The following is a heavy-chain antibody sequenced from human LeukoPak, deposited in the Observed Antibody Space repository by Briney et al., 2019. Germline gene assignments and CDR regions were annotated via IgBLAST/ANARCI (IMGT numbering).Heavy chain of an antibody. V-gene: IGHV3-23*01. J-gene: IGHJ4*02. CDR2: ISPSGDIL. CDR1: GFTFSRHG. CDR3: AKVDTGILRYYYFDY. D-gene: IGHD5-18*01. Sequence: PGGSLRLSCAASGFTFSRHGMNWVRQAPGKGLEWVSGISPSGDILYYADSVKGQFTISRDNFKNTVYLQMNSLRAEDTAVYYCAKVDTGILRYYYFDYWGQGTLVTVSS.